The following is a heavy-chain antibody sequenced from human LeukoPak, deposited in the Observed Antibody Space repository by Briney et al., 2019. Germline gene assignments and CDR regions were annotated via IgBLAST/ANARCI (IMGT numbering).Heavy chain of an antibody. D-gene: IGHD6-19*01. CDR1: GFPSSNYW. V-gene: IGHV3-7*01. CDR3: ARDRGSSGWYEFDY. Sequence: GGSLRLSCAPPGFPSSNYWMSWVRQAPRKGLEWVAKIKQDGSEKYYVDSVKGRFTISRDNAKNSLYLQMNSLRAEDTAVYYCARDRGSSGWYEFDYWGQGTLVTVSS. J-gene: IGHJ4*02. CDR2: IKQDGSEK.